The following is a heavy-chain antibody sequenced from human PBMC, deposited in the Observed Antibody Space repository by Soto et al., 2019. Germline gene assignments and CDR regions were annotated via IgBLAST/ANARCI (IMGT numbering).Heavy chain of an antibody. CDR3: ARHRVLFGFGELGYYYGMDV. CDR1: GGSISSSSYY. V-gene: IGHV4-39*01. J-gene: IGHJ6*02. D-gene: IGHD3-10*01. Sequence: SETLSLTCTVSGGSISSSSYYWGWIRQPPGKGLEWIGSIYYSGSTYYNPSLKSRVTISVDTSKNQFSLKLSSVTAADTAVYYCARHRVLFGFGELGYYYGMDVWGQGTTVT. CDR2: IYYSGST.